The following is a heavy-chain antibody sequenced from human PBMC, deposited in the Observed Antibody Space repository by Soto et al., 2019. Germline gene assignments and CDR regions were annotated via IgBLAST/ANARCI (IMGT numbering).Heavy chain of an antibody. CDR3: ARAGQDSYGYYYYGMGV. Sequence: SVKVSCKASGGTFSSYAISWVRQAPGQGLEWMGGIIPIFGTANYAQKFQGRVTITADESTSTAYMELSSLRSEDTAVYYCARAGQDSYGYYYYGMGVWGQGTTGTVSS. CDR1: GGTFSSYA. V-gene: IGHV1-69*13. J-gene: IGHJ6*02. D-gene: IGHD5-18*01. CDR2: IIPIFGTA.